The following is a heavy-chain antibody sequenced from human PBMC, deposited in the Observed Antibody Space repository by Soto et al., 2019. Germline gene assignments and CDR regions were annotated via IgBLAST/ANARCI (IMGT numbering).Heavy chain of an antibody. CDR3: AREDRRRDGRDYYYYYGMDV. J-gene: IGHJ6*02. V-gene: IGHV3-53*01. CDR2: LYSGGAT. Sequence: GGSLRLSCAASGLGVSNNYLSWVRQPPGKWLEWVSVLYSGGATYYADSVKGRFTISRDNSKNTLYLQMNSLRAEDTAVYYCAREDRRRDGRDYYYYYGMDVWGQGTTVTVSS. CDR1: GLGVSNNY.